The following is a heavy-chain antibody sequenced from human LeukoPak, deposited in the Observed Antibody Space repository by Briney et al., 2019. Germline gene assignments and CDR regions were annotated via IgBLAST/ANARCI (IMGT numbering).Heavy chain of an antibody. V-gene: IGHV4-59*08. Sequence: SETLSLTCTVSGGSISSYYWSWIRQPPGKGLEWIGYIYYSGSTNYDPSLKSRVTISVDTSKNQFSLKLSSETAADTAVYYCARHLWNKSYYYYGMDVWGQGTTVTVSS. CDR3: ARHLWNKSYYYYGMDV. CDR2: IYYSGST. J-gene: IGHJ6*02. D-gene: IGHD1-1*01. CDR1: GGSISSYY.